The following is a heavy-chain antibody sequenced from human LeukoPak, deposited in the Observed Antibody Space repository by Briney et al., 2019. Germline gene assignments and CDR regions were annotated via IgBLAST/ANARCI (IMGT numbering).Heavy chain of an antibody. CDR1: GFTFDDYA. CDR2: ISWNSGSI. J-gene: IGHJ4*02. CDR3: ARDRGDDSSGYLVDY. V-gene: IGHV3-9*01. D-gene: IGHD3-22*01. Sequence: GGSLRLSCAASGFTFDDYAMHWVRQAPGKGLEWVSGISWNSGSIGYADSVKGRFTISRDNAKNSLYLQMNSLRAEDTAVYYCARDRGDDSSGYLVDYWGQGTLVTVSS.